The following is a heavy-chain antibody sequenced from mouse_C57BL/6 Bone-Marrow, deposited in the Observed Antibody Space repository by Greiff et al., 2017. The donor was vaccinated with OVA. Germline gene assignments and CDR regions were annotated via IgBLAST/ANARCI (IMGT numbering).Heavy chain of an antibody. J-gene: IGHJ4*01. Sequence: EVKLLESGGDLVKPGGSLKLSCAASGFTFSSYGMSWVRQTPDKRLEWVATISSGGSYTYYPDSVKGRFTISRDNAKNTLYLQMSSLKSEDTAMYYCARLSNLYAMDYWGQGTSVTVSS. CDR2: ISSGGSYT. CDR1: GFTFSSYG. D-gene: IGHD2-5*01. CDR3: ARLSNLYAMDY. V-gene: IGHV5-6*01.